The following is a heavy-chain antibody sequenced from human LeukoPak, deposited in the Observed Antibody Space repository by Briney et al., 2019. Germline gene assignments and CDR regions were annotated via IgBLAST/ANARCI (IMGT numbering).Heavy chain of an antibody. Sequence: LSETLSLTCAVSGYSISSGYYWGWIRQPPGKGLEWSGSIYHSGSTYYNPSLKSRVTISVDTSKNQFSLKLSSVTAADTAVYYCARRTIFGVVIYFDYWGQGTLVTVSS. CDR3: ARRTIFGVVIYFDY. V-gene: IGHV4-38-2*01. D-gene: IGHD3-3*01. CDR1: GYSISSGYY. CDR2: IYHSGST. J-gene: IGHJ4*02.